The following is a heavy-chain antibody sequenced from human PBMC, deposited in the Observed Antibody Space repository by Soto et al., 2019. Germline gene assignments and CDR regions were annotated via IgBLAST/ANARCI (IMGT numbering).Heavy chain of an antibody. CDR2: ISGSGGST. J-gene: IGHJ4*02. CDR1: A. CDR3: AGGGSYREADFGY. Sequence: AVSWKHKAPGKGLEWVSAISGSGGSTYYADSVKGRFTISRDNSKNTLYLQMNSLGAEDTAVSYCAGGGSYREADFGYWGQGTLVTVSS. V-gene: IGHV3-23*01. D-gene: IGHD3-16*02.